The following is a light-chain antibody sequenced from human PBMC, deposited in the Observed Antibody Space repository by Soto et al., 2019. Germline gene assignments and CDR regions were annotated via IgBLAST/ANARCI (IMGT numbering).Light chain of an antibody. CDR3: VAWDDSLKGWV. V-gene: IGLV1-44*01. CDR2: VND. J-gene: IGLJ3*02. CDR1: DCNIGKNS. Sequence: QSVLTQPPSASGSPGQRVTISCSGSDCNIGKNSVNWHQQLPQTAPKLLIYVNDQRPSGVPDRFSGSKSGTSAYRAISGLQSEDEADYYCVAWDDSLKGWVFGGGTKLTVL.